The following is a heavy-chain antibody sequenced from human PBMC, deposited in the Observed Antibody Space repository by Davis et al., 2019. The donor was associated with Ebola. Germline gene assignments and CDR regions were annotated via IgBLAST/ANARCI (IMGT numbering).Heavy chain of an antibody. CDR3: ATDTSGYYRV. J-gene: IGHJ4*02. CDR2: MSSSASYI. D-gene: IGHD3-22*01. Sequence: GESLKISCAASGFTVSSYSMNWVRQAPGKGLEWDSSMSSSASYISYEDSVKGRFTISRDNAKNSLYLQMSSLGAEDTAVYHCATDTSGYYRVWGQGTLVTVSS. CDR1: GFTVSSYS. V-gene: IGHV3-21*01.